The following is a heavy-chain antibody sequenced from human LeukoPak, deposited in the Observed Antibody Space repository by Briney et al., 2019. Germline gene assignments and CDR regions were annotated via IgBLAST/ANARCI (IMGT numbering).Heavy chain of an antibody. Sequence: ASVKVSCKASGGTFSSYAISWVRQAPGQGLEWMGGIIPIFGTANYAQKFQGRVTITTDESTSTAYMELSSLRSEDTAVYYCARVVIEAAAGRYYYYYMDIWGKGTTVTVSS. CDR2: IIPIFGTA. CDR1: GGTFSSYA. V-gene: IGHV1-69*05. D-gene: IGHD6-13*01. CDR3: ARVVIEAAAGRYYYYYMDI. J-gene: IGHJ6*03.